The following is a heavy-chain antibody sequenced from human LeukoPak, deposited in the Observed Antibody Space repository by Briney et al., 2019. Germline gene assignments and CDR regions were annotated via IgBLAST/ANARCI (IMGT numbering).Heavy chain of an antibody. Sequence: ASVKVSCKASGYTFTSYAMHWVRQATGQRLEWMGWINAGNGNTKYPQKFQGRVTITRDTSASTAYMELSCLRSEDTAVYYCARDLGLWFEGDYYYGMDVWGQGTTVTVSS. CDR3: ARDLGLWFEGDYYYGMDV. V-gene: IGHV1-3*01. CDR2: INAGNGNT. D-gene: IGHD3-10*01. J-gene: IGHJ6*02. CDR1: GYTFTSYA.